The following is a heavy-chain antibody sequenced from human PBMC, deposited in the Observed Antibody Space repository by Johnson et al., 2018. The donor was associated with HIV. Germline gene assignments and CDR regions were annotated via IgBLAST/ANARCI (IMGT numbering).Heavy chain of an antibody. J-gene: IGHJ3*02. CDR1: GFTFSNYY. V-gene: IGHV3-9*01. CDR3: ANEAVDSGAFDI. D-gene: IGHD6-19*01. CDR2: ISWNSGSI. Sequence: VQLVESGGGLVQPGGSLRLSCAASGFTFSNYYMHWVRQAPGQGLEWVSGISWNSGSIGYADSVKGRFTISRDNAKNSLYLQMNSLRAEDTALYYCANEAVDSGAFDIWGQGTMVTVSS.